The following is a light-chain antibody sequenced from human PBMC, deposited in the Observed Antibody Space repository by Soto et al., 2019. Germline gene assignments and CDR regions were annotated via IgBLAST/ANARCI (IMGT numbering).Light chain of an antibody. V-gene: IGKV1-39*01. CDR2: AAS. Sequence: DIQMTQCPSSLSASVGDRVTITCRASESISRHLNWYQQKPGKAPNLLIYAASTLQNGVPSRFSGSGSGTDFTLTISSLQPEDFATYYCQQRYSTLSISFGQGTRLEIK. CDR3: QQRYSTLSIS. J-gene: IGKJ5*01. CDR1: ESISRH.